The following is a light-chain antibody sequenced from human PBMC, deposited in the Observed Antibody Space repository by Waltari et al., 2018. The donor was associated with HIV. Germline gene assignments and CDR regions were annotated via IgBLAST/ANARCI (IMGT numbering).Light chain of an antibody. J-gene: IGLJ2*01. CDR1: SSNIETNT. Sequence: QSVLTQAPSASGTPGQRVTISCSGSSSNIETNTVNWYQQLPGTAPTLLIFSSNPGPSGVPARFSGSKSGTSASLAISGLQAEDGADYYCAAWDDSLNGPVFGGGTKLTVL. V-gene: IGLV1-44*01. CDR2: SSN. CDR3: AAWDDSLNGPV.